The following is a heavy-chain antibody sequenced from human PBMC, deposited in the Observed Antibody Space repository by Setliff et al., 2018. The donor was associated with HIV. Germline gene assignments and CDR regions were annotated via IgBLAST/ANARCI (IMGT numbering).Heavy chain of an antibody. D-gene: IGHD4-17*01. J-gene: IGHJ5*02. V-gene: IGHV7-4-1*02. CDR3: ARGLYGDYGGDLNWLDP. Sequence: GASVKVSCKTSGYNFENYAINWVRQAPGQGLEWMGWINANSGSPTYAQAFTGRFLFSVDTVVATAYLQINNLETEDTAVYFCARGLYGDYGGDLNWLDPWGHGTRVTVSS. CDR1: GYNFENYA. CDR2: INANSGSP.